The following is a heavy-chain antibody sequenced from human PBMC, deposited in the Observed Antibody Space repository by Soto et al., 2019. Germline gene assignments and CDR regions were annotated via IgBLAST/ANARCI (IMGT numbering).Heavy chain of an antibody. CDR1: GFTFSSYA. CDR3: AKDRSLITMIVVVLRYFDY. V-gene: IGHV3-23*01. Sequence: GGSLRLSCAASGFTFSSYAMSWVRQAPGKGLEWVSAISGSGGSTYYADSVKGRFTISRDNSKNTLYLQMNSLRAEDTAVYYCAKDRSLITMIVVVLRYFDYWGQGTLVTVSS. D-gene: IGHD3-22*01. CDR2: ISGSGGST. J-gene: IGHJ4*02.